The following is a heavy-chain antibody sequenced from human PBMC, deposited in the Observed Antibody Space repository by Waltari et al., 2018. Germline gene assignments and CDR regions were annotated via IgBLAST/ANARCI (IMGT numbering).Heavy chain of an antibody. J-gene: IGHJ4*02. D-gene: IGHD3-3*01. Sequence: QVQLQQWGAGLLKPSETLSLTCAVYGGSFSGYYWSWIRQPPGKGLEWIGEINHSGSTNYHPSLKSRVTISVDTSKHQFSLKLSSVTAADTAVYYCARDDFWSGQSLDYWGQGTLVTVSS. V-gene: IGHV4-34*01. CDR3: ARDDFWSGQSLDY. CDR1: GGSFSGYY. CDR2: INHSGST.